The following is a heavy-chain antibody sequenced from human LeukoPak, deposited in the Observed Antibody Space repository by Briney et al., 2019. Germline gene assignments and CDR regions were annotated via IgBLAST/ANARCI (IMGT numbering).Heavy chain of an antibody. V-gene: IGHV1-18*01. CDR3: ARERRRSFDWFSPYYGMDV. CDR1: GYTFTSYG. Sequence: GASVKVSCKASGYTFTSYGISWVRQAPGQGLEWMGWISAYNGNTNYAQKLQGRVTMTTDTSTSTAYMELRSLKSDDTAVYYCARERRRSFDWFSPYYGMDVWGQGTTVTVSS. J-gene: IGHJ6*02. D-gene: IGHD3-9*01. CDR2: ISAYNGNT.